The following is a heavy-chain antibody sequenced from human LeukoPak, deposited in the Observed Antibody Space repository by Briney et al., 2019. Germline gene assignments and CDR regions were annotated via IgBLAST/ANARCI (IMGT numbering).Heavy chain of an antibody. CDR3: ARGEYSSGWFDY. D-gene: IGHD6-19*01. CDR1: GGSISSYY. CDR2: IYYSGST. Sequence: SETLSLTCTVSGGSISSYYWSWIRQPPGKGLEWIGYIYYSGSTNYNPSLKSRVTISVETSKNQFPLKLSSVTAADTAVYYCARGEYSSGWFDYWGQGTLVTVSS. J-gene: IGHJ4*02. V-gene: IGHV4-59*01.